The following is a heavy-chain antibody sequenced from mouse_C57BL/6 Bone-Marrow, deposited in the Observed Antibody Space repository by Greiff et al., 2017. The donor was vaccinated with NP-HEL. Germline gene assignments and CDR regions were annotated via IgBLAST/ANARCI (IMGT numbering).Heavy chain of an antibody. CDR3: ARDGGYYPAWFAY. Sequence: EVQGVESGGGLVKPGGSLKLSCAASGFTFSSYAMSWVRQTPEKRLKWVATISDGGSYTYYPDNVKGRFTISRDNAKNNLYLQMSHLKSEDTAMYYCARDGGYYPAWFAYWGQGTLVTVSA. CDR1: GFTFSSYA. J-gene: IGHJ3*01. V-gene: IGHV5-4*01. D-gene: IGHD2-3*01. CDR2: ISDGGSYT.